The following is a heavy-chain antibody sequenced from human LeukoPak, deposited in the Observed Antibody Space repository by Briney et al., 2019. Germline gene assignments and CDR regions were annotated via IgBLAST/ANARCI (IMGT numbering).Heavy chain of an antibody. CDR2: IYPGDSDT. CDR1: GYSFTSYW. J-gene: IGHJ4*02. V-gene: IGHV5-51*01. CDR3: ARQKDSSGYYYESFDY. D-gene: IGHD3-22*01. Sequence: RGESLKISCKGSGYSFTSYWIGWVRQMPGEGLEWMGIIYPGDSDTRYSPSFQGQVTISADKSISTAYLQWSSLKASDTAMYYCARQKDSSGYYYESFDYWGQGTLVTVSS.